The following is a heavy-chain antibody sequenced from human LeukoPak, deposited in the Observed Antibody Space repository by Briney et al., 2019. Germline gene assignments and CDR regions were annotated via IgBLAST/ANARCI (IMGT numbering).Heavy chain of an antibody. J-gene: IGHJ6*02. CDR2: IYYSGTT. Sequence: SETLSLTCTVSGGSISHYYWSWIRQSPGKGLEWIGYIYYSGTTNYNPSLKSRVTISVDTSRNQFSLQLRSVAAADTAVYYCAREDPQTTVPEGMDVWGQGTTVIVSS. V-gene: IGHV4-59*01. CDR1: GGSISHYY. CDR3: AREDPQTTVPEGMDV. D-gene: IGHD4-17*01.